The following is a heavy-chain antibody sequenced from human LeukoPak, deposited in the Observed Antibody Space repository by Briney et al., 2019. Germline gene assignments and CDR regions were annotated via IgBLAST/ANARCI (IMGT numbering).Heavy chain of an antibody. V-gene: IGHV3-30*02. CDR1: GFTFSSYW. CDR2: LRYDGRTT. J-gene: IGHJ4*02. CDR3: AKDRGYTVTQGIGDY. Sequence: GGSLRLSCAASGFTFSSYWMSWVRQAPGKGLEWVAFLRYDGRTTYYADSVKGRFTISRDTSKNTLYLQMNSLRVEDTAVYYCAKDRGYTVTQGIGDYWGQGTLVTVSS. D-gene: IGHD4-17*01.